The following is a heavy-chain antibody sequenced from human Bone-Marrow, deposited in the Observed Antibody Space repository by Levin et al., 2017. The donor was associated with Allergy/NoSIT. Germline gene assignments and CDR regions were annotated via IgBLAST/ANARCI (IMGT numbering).Heavy chain of an antibody. Sequence: GGSLRLSCQASGYSFSSYWVAWVRQMPGKGLEWMGIIYPRDSDTRYNPSFQGQVTMSADTSISTAYLQWSSLKASDTAMYFCARHRGYSDYSDKYYFDYWGQGTLVTVSS. CDR1: GYSFSSYW. CDR3: ARHRGYSDYSDKYYFDY. D-gene: IGHD4-11*01. J-gene: IGHJ4*02. CDR2: IYPRDSDT. V-gene: IGHV5-51*01.